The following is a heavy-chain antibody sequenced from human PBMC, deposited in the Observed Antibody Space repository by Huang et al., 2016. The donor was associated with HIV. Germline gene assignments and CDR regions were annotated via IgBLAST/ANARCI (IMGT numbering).Heavy chain of an antibody. V-gene: IGHV4-34*02. CDR2: SRDSGST. J-gene: IGHJ3*02. D-gene: IGHD3-22*01. CDR3: ARMFKYDSGGYWGNDAFDI. Sequence: QVQLQQWGAELLKPSETLSLTCAVSGGSFSGHYWTWIRQPPGRGLAWIGESRDSGSTTYRPSLKSRVTISGDTAQGQFSLKLNSVNAADTAIYYCARMFKYDSGGYWGNDAFDIWGQGTMVTVSS. CDR1: GGSFSGHY.